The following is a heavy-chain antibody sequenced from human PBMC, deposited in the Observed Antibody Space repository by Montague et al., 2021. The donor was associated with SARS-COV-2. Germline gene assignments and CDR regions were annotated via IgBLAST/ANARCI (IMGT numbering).Heavy chain of an antibody. D-gene: IGHD6-6*01. CDR3: ARSRANVPSRPGFDY. J-gene: IGHJ4*02. CDR2: MYYTGHT. V-gene: IGHV4-61*01. CDR1: GASVASSNFY. Sequence: SETLSLTCTVSGASVASSNFYWSWIQQPPGKGLEWIGYMYYTGHTNYNPSLESRVTMPVDPSKNQFSLTLTSVTAADTAVYYCARSRANVPSRPGFDYWGQGALVTVSS.